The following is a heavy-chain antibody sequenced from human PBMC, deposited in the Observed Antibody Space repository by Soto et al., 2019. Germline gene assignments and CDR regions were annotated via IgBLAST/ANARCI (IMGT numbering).Heavy chain of an antibody. CDR3: ARDSSGCLDY. J-gene: IGHJ4*02. V-gene: IGHV6-1*01. D-gene: IGHD6-19*01. Sequence: PSQTLSLTCAISGDSVSSTSTAWSWIRQSPSRGLEWLGRTYYRSKWYSDYAVSVKSRITINPDTSKNQFSLQMNSLRAEDTAVYYCARDSSGCLDYWGQGTLVTVSS. CDR2: TYYRSKWYS. CDR1: GDSVSSTSTA.